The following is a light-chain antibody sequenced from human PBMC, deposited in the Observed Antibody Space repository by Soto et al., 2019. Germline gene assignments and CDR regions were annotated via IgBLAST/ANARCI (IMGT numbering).Light chain of an antibody. V-gene: IGKV3-11*01. J-gene: IGKJ5*01. CDR1: QSVDSY. CDR2: DVS. CDR3: QQRNDWQVT. Sequence: IVLTQSPFTLSLYPGERATLSCRASQSVDSYLAWYQQKPGQAPRLLIYDVSNRATGIPARFSGSGSGTDFTLTISSLEPGDFAVYYCQQRNDWQVTFGQGTRLEIK.